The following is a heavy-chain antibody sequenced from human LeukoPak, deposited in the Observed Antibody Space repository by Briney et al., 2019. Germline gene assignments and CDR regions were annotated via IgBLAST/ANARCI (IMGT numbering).Heavy chain of an antibody. J-gene: IGHJ4*02. CDR3: ATIGTYYYDSSGSPPFDY. V-gene: IGHV1-69*05. CDR1: GGTFSSYA. CDR2: IIPIFGTA. Sequence: ASVTVSCKASGGTFSSYAISWVRQAPGQGLEWMGGIIPIFGTANYAQKFQGRVTITTDESTSTAYMELSSLRSEDTAVYYCATIGTYYYDSSGSPPFDYWGQGTLVTVSS. D-gene: IGHD3-22*01.